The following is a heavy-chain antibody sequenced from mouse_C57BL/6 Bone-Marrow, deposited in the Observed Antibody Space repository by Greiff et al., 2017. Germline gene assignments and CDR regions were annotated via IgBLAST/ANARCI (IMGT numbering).Heavy chain of an antibody. D-gene: IGHD1-1*01. CDR1: GYTFTSYW. Sequence: QVQLQQPGAELVRPGSSVKLSCKASGYTFTSYWMHWVKQRPIQGLEWIGNIDPSDSETHYNQKFKDKATLTVDKSSSTAYMQLSSLTSVDSAVYYCARSTPVVEDWFAHWGPETLVTVSA. V-gene: IGHV1-52*01. J-gene: IGHJ3*01. CDR3: ARSTPVVEDWFAH. CDR2: IDPSDSET.